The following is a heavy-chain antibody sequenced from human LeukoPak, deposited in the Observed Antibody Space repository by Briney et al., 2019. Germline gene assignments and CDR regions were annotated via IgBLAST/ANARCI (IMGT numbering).Heavy chain of an antibody. J-gene: IGHJ4*02. Sequence: GRSLRLSCAASGFTFSAFGMHWVRQAPGKGLEWVAVISYDGSYEYLAESVKGRFTISRDNSKNTLYLQMNSLRPEDTAVYSCAKAGGKGDGRERVAARPLSSNDYWGQGTLVTVSS. CDR1: GFTFSAFG. D-gene: IGHD6-6*01. V-gene: IGHV3-30*18. CDR2: ISYDGSYE. CDR3: AKAGGKGDGRERVAARPLSSNDY.